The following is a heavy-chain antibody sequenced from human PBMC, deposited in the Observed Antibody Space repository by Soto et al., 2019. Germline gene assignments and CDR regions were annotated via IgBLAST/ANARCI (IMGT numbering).Heavy chain of an antibody. J-gene: IGHJ4*02. V-gene: IGHV3-23*01. CDR3: ERDLGPAVATIELPRTTSYFDY. CDR2: ISGSGGST. CDR1: GFTFSSYA. D-gene: IGHD5-12*01. Sequence: GSLRLSCAASGFTFSSYAMSWVRQAPGKGLEWVSAISGSGGSTYYADSVKGRFTISRDNAKNSLYLQMNSLRAEDTAVYYCERDLGPAVATIELPRTTSYFDYWRQGALGTVCS.